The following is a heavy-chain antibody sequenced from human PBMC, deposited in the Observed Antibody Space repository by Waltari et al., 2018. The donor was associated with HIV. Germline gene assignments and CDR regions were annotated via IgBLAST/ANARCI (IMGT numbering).Heavy chain of an antibody. D-gene: IGHD4-17*01. CDR1: GFSCSRYA. Sequence: EVQLVESGGGLAKPGGSRRLSCAASGFSCSRYAMNWVRQAPGKGLEWIAYISRSSDYIYYADSIKGRFTISRDNAKNSVFLHMDNLRDVDTAVYYCTATVTTRGTFDYWGQGTAVPVS. CDR2: ISRSSDYI. V-gene: IGHV3-21*06. J-gene: IGHJ4*02. CDR3: TATVTTRGTFDY.